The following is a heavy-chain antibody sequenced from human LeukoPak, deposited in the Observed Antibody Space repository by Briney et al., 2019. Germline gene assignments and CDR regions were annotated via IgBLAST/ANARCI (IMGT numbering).Heavy chain of an antibody. CDR3: AREDYDSSGYLYY. J-gene: IGHJ4*02. CDR1: GYTFTGYY. CDR2: INPNGGGT. D-gene: IGHD3-22*01. V-gene: IGHV1-2*02. Sequence: ASVKVSCKASGYTFTGYYMHWVRQAPGQGLEWMGWINPNGGGTNYAQKFQGRVTMTRDTSISTAYMELSRLRSDDTAVYYCAREDYDSSGYLYYWGQGTLVTVSS.